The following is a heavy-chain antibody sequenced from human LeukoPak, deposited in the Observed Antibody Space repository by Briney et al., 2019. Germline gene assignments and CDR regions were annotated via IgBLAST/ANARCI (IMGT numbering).Heavy chain of an antibody. CDR3: ARDPAIDTAMVYDAFDI. J-gene: IGHJ3*02. CDR1: GFTFSSYA. V-gene: IGHV3-23*01. D-gene: IGHD5-18*01. Sequence: GGSLRLSCAASGFTFSSYAMSWVRQAPGKGLEWVSAISGSGGSTYYADSVKGRFTISRDNSKNTLYLQMNSLRAEDTAVYYCARDPAIDTAMVYDAFDIWGQGTMVTVSS. CDR2: ISGSGGST.